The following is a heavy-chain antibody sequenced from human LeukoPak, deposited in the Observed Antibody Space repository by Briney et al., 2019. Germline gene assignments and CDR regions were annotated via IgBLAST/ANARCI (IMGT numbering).Heavy chain of an antibody. Sequence: SQTLSLTCTVSSGSITSATYSWSWIRQPPGKGLEWVGYISPVGNTYYGPSLKSRVTVSIDRSKYQFSLKLSSVTAADTAVYYCARLTNMEKDVTPTYYMDVWGKGTTVAVSS. CDR1: SGSITSATYS. V-gene: IGHV4-30-2*02. J-gene: IGHJ6*03. CDR2: ISPVGNT. D-gene: IGHD2-8*01. CDR3: ARLTNMEKDVTPTYYMDV.